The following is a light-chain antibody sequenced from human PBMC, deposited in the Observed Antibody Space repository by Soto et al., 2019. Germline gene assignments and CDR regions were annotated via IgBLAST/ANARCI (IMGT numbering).Light chain of an antibody. CDR3: QQYKGYPIT. CDR1: QSVETW. Sequence: DIQMTQSPSTLSASVGDRVTITCRASQSVETWLAWYQQKPGQAPKILIYDAFILESGVPSSFSGSGSGTEFALTITSLQPDDSATYYCQQYKGYPITFGQGTRLEIK. J-gene: IGKJ5*01. V-gene: IGKV1-5*01. CDR2: DAF.